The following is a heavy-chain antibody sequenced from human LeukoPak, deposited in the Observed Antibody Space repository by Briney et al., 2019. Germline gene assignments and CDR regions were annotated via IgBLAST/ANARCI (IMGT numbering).Heavy chain of an antibody. D-gene: IGHD2-21*02. Sequence: GGSLRLSCAASGFTFSSYGMHWVRQAPGKGLEWVAVISYDGSNKYYADSVKGRFTISRDNSKNTLYLQMNSLRAEDTAVYYCTTHIVVVTAINDYWGQGTLVTVSS. CDR3: TTHIVVVTAINDY. CDR1: GFTFSSYG. J-gene: IGHJ4*02. V-gene: IGHV3-30*03. CDR2: ISYDGSNK.